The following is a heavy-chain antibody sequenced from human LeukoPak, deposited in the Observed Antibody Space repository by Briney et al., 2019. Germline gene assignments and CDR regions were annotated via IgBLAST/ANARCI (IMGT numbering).Heavy chain of an antibody. D-gene: IGHD1/OR15-1a*01. CDR3: ARDCRWAGTTRFLGPYFDY. V-gene: IGHV1-18*01. Sequence: GASVKVSCKASGYTFTSYGISWVRQAPGQGLEWMGWISAYNGNTNYAQKLQGRVTMTTDTSTSTAYMELRSLRSDDTAVYYCARDCRWAGTTRFLGPYFDYWGQGTLVTVSS. CDR1: GYTFTSYG. J-gene: IGHJ4*02. CDR2: ISAYNGNT.